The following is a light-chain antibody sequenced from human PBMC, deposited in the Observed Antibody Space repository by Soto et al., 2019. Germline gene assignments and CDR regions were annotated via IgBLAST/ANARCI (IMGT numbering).Light chain of an antibody. CDR3: SSYAGINNLGV. J-gene: IGLJ1*01. V-gene: IGLV2-8*01. Sequence: QSALTQPPSASGSPGQSVTISCTGTSSDVGAYKYVSWYQQHPGKAPKLMIFEVNKRPSGVPDRFSGSKSGNTASLTVSGIQAEDEADYYCSSYAGINNLGVFGTGTKLTVL. CDR1: SSDVGAYKY. CDR2: EVN.